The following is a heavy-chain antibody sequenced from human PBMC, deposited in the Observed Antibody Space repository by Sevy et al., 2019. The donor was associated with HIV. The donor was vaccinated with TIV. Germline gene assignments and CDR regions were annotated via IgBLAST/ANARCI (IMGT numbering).Heavy chain of an antibody. CDR3: AKGQGEGWFDP. Sequence: GGPLRLSCAASGFTFDDYAMHWVRQAPGKGLEWVSGISWNSGSIGYADSVKGRFTISRDNAKNSLYLQMNSLRAEDTALYYCAKGQGEGWFDPWGQGTLVTVSS. J-gene: IGHJ5*02. CDR1: GFTFDDYA. V-gene: IGHV3-9*01. CDR2: ISWNSGSI.